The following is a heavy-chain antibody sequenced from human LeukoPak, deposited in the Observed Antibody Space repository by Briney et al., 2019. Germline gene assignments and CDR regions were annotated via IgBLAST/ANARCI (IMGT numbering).Heavy chain of an antibody. CDR1: GFTFSSYW. V-gene: IGHV3-7*01. J-gene: IGHJ3*02. D-gene: IGHD1-26*01. CDR2: INQHGSEK. Sequence: GGSLRLSCAASGFTFSSYWMSWVRQAPGKGLEWVANINQHGSEKYYVDSVKGRFTISRDNAKNSLYLQMNSLRAEDTAVYYCASLVGVTRGAFDIWGQGTMVTVSS. CDR3: ASLVGVTRGAFDI.